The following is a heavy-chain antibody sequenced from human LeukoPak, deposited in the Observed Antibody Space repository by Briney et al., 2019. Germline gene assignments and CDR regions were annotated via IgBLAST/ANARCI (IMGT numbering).Heavy chain of an antibody. CDR2: IIPIFGTA. D-gene: IGHD3-3*01. J-gene: IGHJ6*03. CDR3: ARLGITIFGVVRSDYYYMDV. Sequence: ASVKVSCKASGGTFSSYAISWVRQAPGQGLEWMGGIIPIFGTANYAQKFQGRVTITADESTSTAYMELSSLRSEDTAVYYCARLGITIFGVVRSDYYYMDVWGKGTTVTVSS. V-gene: IGHV1-69*13. CDR1: GGTFSSYA.